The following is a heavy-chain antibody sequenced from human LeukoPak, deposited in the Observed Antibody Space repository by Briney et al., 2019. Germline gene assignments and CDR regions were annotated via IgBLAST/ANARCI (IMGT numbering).Heavy chain of an antibody. CDR2: ISSSGSTI. J-gene: IGHJ4*02. V-gene: IGHV3-11*01. Sequence: GGSLRLSCAASGFTFSDYYMSWIRQAPGKGLEWVSYISSSGSTIYYADSVKGRFTISRDNAKNSLYLQMNSLRAEDTAVYYCARDSLTMVRGVQRSWGQGTLVTVSS. CDR3: ARDSLTMVRGVQRS. CDR1: GFTFSDYY. D-gene: IGHD3-10*01.